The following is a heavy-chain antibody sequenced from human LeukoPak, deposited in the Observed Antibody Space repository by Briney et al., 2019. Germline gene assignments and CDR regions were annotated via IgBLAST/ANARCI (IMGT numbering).Heavy chain of an antibody. CDR3: ARERYYYDSSGYYYGAFDI. D-gene: IGHD3-22*01. CDR1: GFTFSSYA. J-gene: IGHJ3*02. CDR2: ISYDGSNK. V-gene: IGHV3-30-3*01. Sequence: SGGSLGLSCAASGFTFSSYAMHWVRQAPGKGLEWVAVISYDGSNKYYADSVKGRFTISRDNSKNTLYLQMNSLRAEDTAVYYCARERYYYDSSGYYYGAFDIWGQGTMVTVSS.